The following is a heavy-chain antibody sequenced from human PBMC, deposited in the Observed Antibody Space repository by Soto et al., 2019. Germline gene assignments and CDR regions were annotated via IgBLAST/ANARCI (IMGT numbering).Heavy chain of an antibody. D-gene: IGHD6-13*01. CDR1: GYTFTIYA. J-gene: IGHJ6*03. Sequence: APLKVSCKASGYTFTIYAMHWVRQAPGQRLEWMGWINAGNGNTKYSQKFQGRVTITRDTSASTAYMELSSLRSEDTAVYYCARDAARIASASYYYYMDVWGKGTTVTVSS. CDR2: INAGNGNT. CDR3: ARDAARIASASYYYYMDV. V-gene: IGHV1-3*01.